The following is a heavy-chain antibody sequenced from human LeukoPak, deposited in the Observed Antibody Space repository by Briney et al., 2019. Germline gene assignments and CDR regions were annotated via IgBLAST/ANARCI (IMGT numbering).Heavy chain of an antibody. Sequence: PGGSLRLSCAASGFTFSSYGIHWVRQAPGKGLEWVTFIRYDGSNKYYADSVKGRFTISRDNSKNTLYLQMNSLRAEDTAVYYCARAPPEDIVLMVYGSFTTEFDYWGQGTLVTVSS. J-gene: IGHJ4*02. CDR2: IRYDGSNK. D-gene: IGHD2-8*01. V-gene: IGHV3-30*02. CDR3: ARAPPEDIVLMVYGSFTTEFDY. CDR1: GFTFSSYG.